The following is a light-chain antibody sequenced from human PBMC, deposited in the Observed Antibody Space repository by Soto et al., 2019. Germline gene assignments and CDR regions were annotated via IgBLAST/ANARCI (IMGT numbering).Light chain of an antibody. CDR3: SSYAGGNNLL. V-gene: IGLV2-8*01. CDR1: SSDVGSYNH. Sequence: QSVLTQPPSASGSPGQSVTISCTGTSSDVGSYNHVSWYQHQPGKAPKVMIYDVSERPSGVPDRFSGSKSGNTASLTVSGVQAEDEDDYFCSSYAGGNNLLFGGGTKLTVL. CDR2: DVS. J-gene: IGLJ3*02.